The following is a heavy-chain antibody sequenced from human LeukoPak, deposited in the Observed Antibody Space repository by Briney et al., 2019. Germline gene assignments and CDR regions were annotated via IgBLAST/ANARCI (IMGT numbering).Heavy chain of an antibody. Sequence: SETLSLTCAVYGGSFSGYYWSWIRQPPGKGLEWIGEINPSGSTNYNPSLKSRVAISVDTSKNQFSLKLSSVTAADTAVYYCARDIVVVPAARTARQRNWFDPWGQGTLVTVSS. V-gene: IGHV4-34*01. J-gene: IGHJ5*02. CDR1: GGSFSGYY. D-gene: IGHD2-2*01. CDR2: INPSGST. CDR3: ARDIVVVPAARTARQRNWFDP.